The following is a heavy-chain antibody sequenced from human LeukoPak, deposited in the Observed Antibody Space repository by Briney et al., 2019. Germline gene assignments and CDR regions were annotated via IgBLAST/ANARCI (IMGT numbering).Heavy chain of an antibody. Sequence: GGSLRLSCAASGFIVSSHYMRWVRRAPGRGLEWVSVIYSGGSTYYADSVKGRFTISRDNSKNTLYLQMNSLRAEDTAVYYCARAVPNYDYVWGSYRQYYFDYWGQGTLVTVSS. V-gene: IGHV3-53*01. D-gene: IGHD3-16*02. CDR2: IYSGGST. CDR1: GFIVSSHY. J-gene: IGHJ4*02. CDR3: ARAVPNYDYVWGSYRQYYFDY.